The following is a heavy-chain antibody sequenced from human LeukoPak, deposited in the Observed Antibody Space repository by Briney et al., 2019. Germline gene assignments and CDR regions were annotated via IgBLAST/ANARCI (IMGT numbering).Heavy chain of an antibody. V-gene: IGHV3-48*03. J-gene: IGHJ6*03. Sequence: PGGSLRLSCAASGFTFSSYEMNWVRQAPGKGLEWVSYISSSGSTIYYADSVKGRFTISRDNSKNTLYLQMNSLRAEDTAVYYCAKTVGATWVSYYYYYMDVWGKGTTVTVSS. CDR2: ISSSGSTI. CDR3: AKTVGATWVSYYYYYMDV. CDR1: GFTFSSYE. D-gene: IGHD1-26*01.